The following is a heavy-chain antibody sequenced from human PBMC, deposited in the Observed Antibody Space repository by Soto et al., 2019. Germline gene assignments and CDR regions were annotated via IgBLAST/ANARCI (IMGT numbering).Heavy chain of an antibody. CDR2: IDWDDDK. D-gene: IGHD2-2*01. CDR3: ARAPASPHYYYYYGMDV. J-gene: IGHJ6*02. CDR1: GFSLSTSGMC. Sequence: SGPTLVNPTQTLTLTCTFSGFSLSTSGMCVSWIRQPPGKALEWLALIDWDDDKYYSTSLKTRLTISKDTSKNQVVLTMTNMDPVDTATYYCARAPASPHYYYYYGMDVWGQGTTVTVSS. V-gene: IGHV2-70*01.